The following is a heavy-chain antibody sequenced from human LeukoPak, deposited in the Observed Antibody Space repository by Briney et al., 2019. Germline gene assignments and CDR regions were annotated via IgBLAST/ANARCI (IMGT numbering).Heavy chain of an antibody. CDR1: GFTFSNYW. Sequence: GGSLRLSCAAAGFTFSNYWMHWVRQAPGKGLVWVSRIKSDGRTNYADSVKGRFTISRDNAENTVSLQMNSLRAEDTGVYYCARAPSEIGGYYPEYFRHWGQGTLVTVSS. D-gene: IGHD3-22*01. CDR3: ARAPSEIGGYYPEYFRH. CDR2: IKSDGRT. J-gene: IGHJ1*01. V-gene: IGHV3-74*01.